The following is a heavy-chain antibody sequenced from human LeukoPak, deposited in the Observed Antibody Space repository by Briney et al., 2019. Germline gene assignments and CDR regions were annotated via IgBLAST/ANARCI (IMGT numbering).Heavy chain of an antibody. Sequence: GGSLRLSCAASGFTFSSYSMNWVRQAPGKGLEWVSSISSGSSYIYYADSVKGRFTISRDNAKNSLYLQMNSLRAEDTAVYYCARDRYYGSGSFDYWGQGTLVTVSS. CDR1: GFTFSSYS. CDR3: ARDRYYGSGSFDY. CDR2: ISSGSSYI. D-gene: IGHD3-10*01. J-gene: IGHJ4*02. V-gene: IGHV3-21*01.